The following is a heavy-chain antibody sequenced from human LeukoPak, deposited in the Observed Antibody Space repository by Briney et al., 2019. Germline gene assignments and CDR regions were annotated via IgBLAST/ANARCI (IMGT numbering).Heavy chain of an antibody. J-gene: IGHJ6*03. V-gene: IGHV1-69*06. Sequence: SVKVSCKASGGTFSSYAISWVRQAPGQGLEWMGGIIPIFGTANYAQKFQGRVTITADKSTSTAYMELSSLRSEDTAVYYCARGDYWYYYHMDVWGEGTTVTVSS. CDR1: GGTFSSYA. D-gene: IGHD3-3*01. CDR3: ARGDYWYYYHMDV. CDR2: IIPIFGTA.